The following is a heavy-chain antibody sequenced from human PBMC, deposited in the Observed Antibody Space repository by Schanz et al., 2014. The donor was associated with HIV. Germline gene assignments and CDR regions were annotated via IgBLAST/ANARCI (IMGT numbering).Heavy chain of an antibody. Sequence: VHLVESGGGLVQLGGSLRLSCAASGFTFSDHYMDWVRQAPGKGLEWVAVTSYDGTKKHYADSVKGRFTISRDNSKNTLYLQMTTLRTEDTAVYYCAKPEYDSRGNSQSHFDYWGQGTLVTVSP. J-gene: IGHJ4*02. CDR2: TSYDGTKK. D-gene: IGHD3-22*01. CDR1: GFTFSDHY. V-gene: IGHV3-30*18. CDR3: AKPEYDSRGNSQSHFDY.